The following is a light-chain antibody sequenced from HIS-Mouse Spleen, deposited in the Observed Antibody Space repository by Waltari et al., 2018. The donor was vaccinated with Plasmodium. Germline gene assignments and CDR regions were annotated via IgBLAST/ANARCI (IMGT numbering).Light chain of an antibody. V-gene: IGLV2-23*01. CDR1: SSDVRSYHL. Sequence: QSALTQPASVSGSPGQSITISCTGTSSDVRSYHLVSWYQQPPGKAPKLLIYEGSKRPSGVSNRFSGSKSGNTASLTISGLQAEDEADYYCCSYAGSSTHVVFGGGTKLTVL. J-gene: IGLJ2*01. CDR2: EGS. CDR3: CSYAGSSTHVV.